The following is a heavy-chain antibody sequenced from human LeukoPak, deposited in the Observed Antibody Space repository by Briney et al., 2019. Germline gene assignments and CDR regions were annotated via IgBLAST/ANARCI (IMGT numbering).Heavy chain of an antibody. Sequence: ASVKVSCKASGYTFTSYDINWVRQATGQGLEWMGWMNPNSGNTGYAQKFQGRVTMTRNTSISTAYMELSSLRSEDTAVYYCARLSALRGYSINWRDTRTSEKLRRSNWFDPWGQGTLVTVSS. CDR1: GYTFTSYD. V-gene: IGHV1-8*01. D-gene: IGHD6-13*01. CDR3: ARLSALRGYSINWRDTRTSEKLRRSNWFDP. J-gene: IGHJ5*02. CDR2: MNPNSGNT.